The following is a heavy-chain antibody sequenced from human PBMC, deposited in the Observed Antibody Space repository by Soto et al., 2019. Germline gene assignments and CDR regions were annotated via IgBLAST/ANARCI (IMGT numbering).Heavy chain of an antibody. CDR1: GGSISSGGYY. CDR2: IYYSGST. V-gene: IGHV4-31*03. D-gene: IGHD1-1*01. J-gene: IGHJ4*02. CDR3: ARDAGRDGYNSFSLFDY. Sequence: PSETLSLTCTVSGGSISSGGYYWSWIRQHPGKGLEWIGYIYYSGSTYYNPPLKSRVTISVDTSKNQFSLKLSSVTAADTAVYYCARDAGRDGYNSFSLFDYWGQGTLVTVSS.